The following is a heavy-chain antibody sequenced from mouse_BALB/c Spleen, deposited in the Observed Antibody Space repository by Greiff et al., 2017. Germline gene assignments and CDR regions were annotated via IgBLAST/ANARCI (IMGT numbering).Heavy chain of an antibody. D-gene: IGHD4-1*01. Sequence: EVHLVESGGGLVQPGGSRKLSCAASGFTFSSFGMHWVRQAPEKGLEWVAYISSGSSTIYYADTVKGRFTISRDNPKNTLFLQMTSLRSEDTAMYYCARSLGRWMDYWGQGTSVTVSS. V-gene: IGHV5-17*02. J-gene: IGHJ4*01. CDR1: GFTFSSFG. CDR3: ARSLGRWMDY. CDR2: ISSGSSTI.